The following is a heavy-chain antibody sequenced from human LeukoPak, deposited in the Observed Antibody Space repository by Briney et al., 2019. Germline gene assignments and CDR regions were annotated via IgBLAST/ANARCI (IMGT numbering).Heavy chain of an antibody. CDR3: AKDFIYYDSSGYCDY. Sequence: GGSLRLSCAASGFTFSSYSMNWVRQAPGKGLEWVSSISSSSSYIYYADSVKGRFTISRDNSKNTLYLQMNSLRAEDTAVYYCAKDFIYYDSSGYCDYWGQGTLVTVSS. V-gene: IGHV3-21*04. D-gene: IGHD3-22*01. CDR2: ISSSSSYI. J-gene: IGHJ4*02. CDR1: GFTFSSYS.